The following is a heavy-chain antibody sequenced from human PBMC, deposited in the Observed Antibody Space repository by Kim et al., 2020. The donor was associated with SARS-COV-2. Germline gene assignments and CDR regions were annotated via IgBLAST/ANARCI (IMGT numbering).Heavy chain of an antibody. J-gene: IGHJ6*02. CDR2: ISAYNGNT. CDR1: GYTFTSYG. Sequence: ASVKVSCKASGYTFTSYGISWVRQAPGQGLEWMGWISAYNGNTNYAQKLQGRVTMTTDTSTSTAYMELRSLRSDDTAVYYCARAWLGLRYFDWTPLNYYYSGMDVWGQGTTVTVSS. CDR3: ARAWLGLRYFDWTPLNYYYSGMDV. V-gene: IGHV1-18*01. D-gene: IGHD3-9*01.